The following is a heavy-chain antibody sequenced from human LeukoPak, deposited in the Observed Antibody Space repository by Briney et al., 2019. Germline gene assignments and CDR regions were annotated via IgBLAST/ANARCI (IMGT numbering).Heavy chain of an antibody. CDR3: ARPRGYCSGGRCYATYFDY. CDR1: GFIFSNYG. V-gene: IGHV3-33*01. J-gene: IGHJ4*02. D-gene: IGHD2-15*01. CDR2: IYYDGSKT. Sequence: GGSLRLSCAASGFIFSNYGMHWVRQAPGKGLEWVAVIYYDGSKTYYADSVKGRFTISRDNSKNTLYLQMNSLRAEDTAVYYCARPRGYCSGGRCYATYFDYWGQGTLVTVSS.